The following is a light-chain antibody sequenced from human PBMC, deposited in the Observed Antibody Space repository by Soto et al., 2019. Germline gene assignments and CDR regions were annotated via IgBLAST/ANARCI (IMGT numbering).Light chain of an antibody. V-gene: IGKV3-20*01. J-gene: IGKJ1*01. CDR3: HQFGYSPRT. CDR1: QSVSSNY. CDR2: GAF. Sequence: EIVLTQSPGTLSLSPGERATFSCRASQSVSSNYLAWYQQKPGQAPRLLIYGAFKRATGIPDRFSGSGSGTDFTLTITRLEPEDFAVYFCHQFGYSPRTFGQGTKVDIK.